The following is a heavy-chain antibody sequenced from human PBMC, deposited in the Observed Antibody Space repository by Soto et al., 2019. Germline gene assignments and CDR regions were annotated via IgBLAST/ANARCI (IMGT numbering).Heavy chain of an antibody. V-gene: IGHV2-5*01. CDR2: IYYNDEK. Sequence: SGPTLVNPTQTLTLTCTFSGFSLTTSGVGVAWIRQPPGKALEWLALIYYNDEKRYSPSLSGRLTITKDTSKNQVVLTMTNMDPVDTPTYSCAHSRGYGNSPTLDYWGPGTLVTVSS. D-gene: IGHD5-18*01. J-gene: IGHJ4*02. CDR3: AHSRGYGNSPTLDY. CDR1: GFSLTTSGVG.